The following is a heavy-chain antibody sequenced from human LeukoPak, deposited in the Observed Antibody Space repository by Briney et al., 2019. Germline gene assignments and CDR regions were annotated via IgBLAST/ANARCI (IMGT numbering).Heavy chain of an antibody. J-gene: IGHJ4*02. Sequence: PGGSLRLSCAASGFTVSSNYMSWVRQAPGKGLEWVSVIYSGGSTYYADSVKGRFTISRHNSKNTLYLQMNSLRAEDTAVYYCARAPPYYYDSSGSIIEGYWGQGTLVTVSS. D-gene: IGHD3-22*01. CDR3: ARAPPYYYDSSGSIIEGY. V-gene: IGHV3-53*04. CDR2: IYSGGST. CDR1: GFTVSSNY.